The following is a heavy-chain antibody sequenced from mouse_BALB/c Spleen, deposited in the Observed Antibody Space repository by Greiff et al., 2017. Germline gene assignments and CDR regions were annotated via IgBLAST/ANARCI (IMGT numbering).Heavy chain of an antibody. Sequence: VHLVESGPGLVAPSQSLSITCTVSGFSLTSYGVHWVRQPPGKGLVWLGVIWAGGSTNYNSALMSRLSISKDKSKSQVFLKMNSLQTDDTAMYYCARAWDGAKDDWGQGTSVTV. CDR1: GFSLTSYG. CDR2: IWAGGST. V-gene: IGHV2-9*02. J-gene: IGHJ4*01. CDR3: ARAWDGAKDD. D-gene: IGHD4-1*01.